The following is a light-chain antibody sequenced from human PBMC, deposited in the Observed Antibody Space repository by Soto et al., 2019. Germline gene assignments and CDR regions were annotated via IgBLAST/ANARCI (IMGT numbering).Light chain of an antibody. CDR1: RTINTY. CDR2: GAS. CDR3: QQTYSDIS. Sequence: DVRMTQSPSSLSASVGDTITITCRASRTINTYLNWFQQKQGEPPRLLIYGASTLHDGVPSRFSGSGSGADFTLTISGLQPEDFASYHCQQTYSDISFGGGTKV. V-gene: IGKV1-39*01. J-gene: IGKJ4*01.